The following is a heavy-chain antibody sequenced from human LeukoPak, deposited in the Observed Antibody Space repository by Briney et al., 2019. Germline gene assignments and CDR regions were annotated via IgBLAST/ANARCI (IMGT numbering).Heavy chain of an antibody. CDR3: ARGAAVAGSNWFDP. V-gene: IGHV1-8*01. CDR2: MNPNSGNT. Sequence: ASVKVSCKASGYTFTSYDINWVRQVTGQGLEWMGWMNPNSGNTGYAQKFQGRVTMTRNTSISTAYMELSSLRSEDTAVYYCARGAAVAGSNWFDPWGQGTLVTVSS. J-gene: IGHJ5*02. D-gene: IGHD6-19*01. CDR1: GYTFTSYD.